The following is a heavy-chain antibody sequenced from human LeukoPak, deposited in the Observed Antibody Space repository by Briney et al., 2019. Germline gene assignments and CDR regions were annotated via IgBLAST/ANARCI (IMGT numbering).Heavy chain of an antibody. CDR2: IYTSGST. CDR1: GGSISNDY. V-gene: IGHV4-4*09. J-gene: IGHJ5*02. Sequence: SETLSLTCTVSGGSISNDYWSWIRQPPGKGLEWIGYIYTSGSTNYNPSLKSRITISIDTSKNQFSLKLSSVTAADTAVYYCARQNNWFDPWGQGTLVTVSS. CDR3: ARQNNWFDP.